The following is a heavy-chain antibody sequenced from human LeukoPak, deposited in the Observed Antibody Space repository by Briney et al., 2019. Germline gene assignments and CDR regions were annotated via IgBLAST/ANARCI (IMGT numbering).Heavy chain of an antibody. V-gene: IGHV1-2*02. CDR1: GYTFTGYY. CDR3: ARGYIAAAGIDY. CDR2: INPNSGGT. J-gene: IGHJ4*02. D-gene: IGHD6-13*01. Sequence: ASVKVSCKASGYTFTGYYVHWVRQAPGQGLEWMGWINPNSGGTHYDQKFQGRVTVTRDTSINTTYMQFSSLRSDDTAVYYCARGYIAAAGIDYWGQGTLVTVS.